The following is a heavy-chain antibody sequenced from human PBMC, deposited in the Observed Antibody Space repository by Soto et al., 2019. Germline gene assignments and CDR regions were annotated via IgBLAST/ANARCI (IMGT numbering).Heavy chain of an antibody. J-gene: IGHJ6*02. CDR3: ARGSDSSRWDSSYYGLDV. D-gene: IGHD6-13*01. V-gene: IGHV1-8*01. CDR1: EYIFTSYD. Sequence: NCSWKASEYIFTSYDINCVRQATGQGPEWMGWMNPNSGNTCFAQKFQGSVTMTRHTSISTAYMELSSLTSEDTAVYYCARGSDSSRWDSSYYGLDVWGQGTTVTASS. CDR2: MNPNSGNT.